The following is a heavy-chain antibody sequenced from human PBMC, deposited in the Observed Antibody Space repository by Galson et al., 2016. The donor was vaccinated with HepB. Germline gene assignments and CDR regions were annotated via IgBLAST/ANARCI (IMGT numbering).Heavy chain of an antibody. CDR3: ARDSGSVSFDY. D-gene: IGHD1-26*01. CDR2: IFSAGTT. V-gene: IGHV3-53*01. Sequence: SLRLSCAASGFSVSSNHLSWVRQAPGKGLEWVSVIFSAGTTYYADSVKGRFTISRDNSKNTLYLQMNSLRAEDTAVYYCARDSGSVSFDYWGQGTLVTVSP. CDR1: GFSVSSNH. J-gene: IGHJ4*02.